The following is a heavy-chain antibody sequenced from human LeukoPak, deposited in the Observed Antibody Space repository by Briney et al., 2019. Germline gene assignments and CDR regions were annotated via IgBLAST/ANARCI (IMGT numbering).Heavy chain of an antibody. D-gene: IGHD6-13*01. J-gene: IGHJ5*02. CDR2: IYYSGST. Sequence: SETLSLTCTVSGGSISSYYWSWIRQPPGKGLEWIGYIYYSGSTNYNPSLKSRITISVDTSKNQFSLKLSSVTAADTAVYYCARDQVAAGWFDPWGQGTLVTVSS. CDR3: ARDQVAAGWFDP. CDR1: GGSISSYY. V-gene: IGHV4-59*01.